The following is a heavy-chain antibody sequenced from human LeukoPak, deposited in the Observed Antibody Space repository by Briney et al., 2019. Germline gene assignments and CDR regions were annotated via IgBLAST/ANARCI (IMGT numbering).Heavy chain of an antibody. CDR3: ARVSIAAAGRGYYFDY. D-gene: IGHD6-13*01. CDR2: IYSGGST. CDR1: GFTVSTNY. J-gene: IGHJ4*02. Sequence: GGSLRLSCAASGFTVSTNYMSWVRQAPGKGLEWVSAIYSGGSTYYADSVKGRFSISRDNSRNTLYLQMNSLRAEDTGVYYCARVSIAAAGRGYYFDYWGQGTLVTVSS. V-gene: IGHV3-66*01.